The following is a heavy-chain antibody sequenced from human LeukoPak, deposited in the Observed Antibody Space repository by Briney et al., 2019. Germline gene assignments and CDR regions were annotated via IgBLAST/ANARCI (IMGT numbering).Heavy chain of an antibody. Sequence: GGSLRLPCAASGFTFSSYSMNWVRQAPGKGLEWVSYISSSSSTIYYADSVKGRFTISRDNAKNSLYLQMNSLRAEDTAVYYCAGYYYVSFDPWGQGTLVTVSS. V-gene: IGHV3-48*01. CDR3: AGYYYVSFDP. D-gene: IGHD3-10*02. CDR2: ISSSSSTI. J-gene: IGHJ5*02. CDR1: GFTFSSYS.